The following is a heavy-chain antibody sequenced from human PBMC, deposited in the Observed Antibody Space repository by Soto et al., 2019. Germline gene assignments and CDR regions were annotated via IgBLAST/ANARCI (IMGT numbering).Heavy chain of an antibody. CDR3: ASGPSVAGNQSAFDI. CDR1: GFTFSSYG. Sequence: GGSLRLSCAASGFTFSSYGMHWVRQAPGKGLEWVAVIWYDGSNKYYADSVKGRFTISRDNSKNTLYLQMNSLRAEDTAVYYCASGPSVAGNQSAFDIWGQGTMVTVSS. J-gene: IGHJ3*02. V-gene: IGHV3-33*01. CDR2: IWYDGSNK. D-gene: IGHD6-19*01.